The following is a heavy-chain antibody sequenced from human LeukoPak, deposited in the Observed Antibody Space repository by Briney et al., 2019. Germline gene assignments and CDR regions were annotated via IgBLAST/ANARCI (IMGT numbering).Heavy chain of an antibody. CDR2: ISSSGSTI. Sequence: GGSLSLSCAASGFTFSSYEMNWVRKAPGKGLEWVSYISSSGSTIYYADSVKGRFTISRDNAKNSLYLQMNSLRAEDTAVYYCAELGITMIGGVWGKGTTVTISS. J-gene: IGHJ6*04. CDR1: GFTFSSYE. V-gene: IGHV3-48*03. D-gene: IGHD3-10*02. CDR3: AELGITMIGGV.